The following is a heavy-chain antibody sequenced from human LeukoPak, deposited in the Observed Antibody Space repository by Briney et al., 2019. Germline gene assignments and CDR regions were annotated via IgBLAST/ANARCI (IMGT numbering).Heavy chain of an antibody. CDR2: IYHSGST. J-gene: IGHJ5*02. Sequence: SETLSLTCSVSDYSISSGYYWGWIRQSPGKGLEWIGGIYHSGSTIYNPSLKTRVTISVDTSNNKFFLKLTSVMAADTAVYYCARGPGGTHYYDRNGLWNWFDPWGQGTLVTVSS. CDR3: ARGPGGTHYYDRNGLWNWFDP. D-gene: IGHD3-16*01. CDR1: DYSISSGYY. V-gene: IGHV4-38-2*02.